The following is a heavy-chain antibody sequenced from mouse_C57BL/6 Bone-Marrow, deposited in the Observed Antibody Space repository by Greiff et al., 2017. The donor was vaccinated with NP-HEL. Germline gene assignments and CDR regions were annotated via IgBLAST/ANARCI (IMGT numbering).Heavy chain of an antibody. J-gene: IGHJ4*01. V-gene: IGHV7-3*01. Sequence: EVHLVESGGGLVQPGGSLSLSCAASGFTFTDYYMSWVRQPPGKALEWLGFIRNKANGYTTEYSASVKGRFTISRDNSPSILYLQMNALRAEDSATYYCARYGRYYYAMDYWGQGTSVTVSS. CDR3: ARYGRYYYAMDY. CDR2: IRNKANGYTT. CDR1: GFTFTDYY.